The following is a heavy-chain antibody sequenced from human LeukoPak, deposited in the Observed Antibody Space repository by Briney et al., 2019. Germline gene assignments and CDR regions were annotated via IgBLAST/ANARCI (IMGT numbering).Heavy chain of an antibody. CDR1: GGSISSYY. J-gene: IGHJ5*02. V-gene: IGHV4-59*01. D-gene: IGHD1-26*01. CDR3: ARGYSATYGRFDP. CDR2: IYYTGNT. Sequence: PSETLSLTCTVSGGSISSYYWSRIRQPPGKGLEWIGYIYYTGNTNYNPSLKSRVTISVDTSKNQFSLKLTSVTAADTAAYFCARGYSATYGRFDPWGQGTLVTVSS.